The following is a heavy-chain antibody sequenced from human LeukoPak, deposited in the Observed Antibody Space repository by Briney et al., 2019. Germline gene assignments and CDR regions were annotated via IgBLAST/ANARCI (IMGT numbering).Heavy chain of an antibody. D-gene: IGHD2-2*02. CDR2: IKQDGSEK. Sequence: GGSQRLSCAASGFTFSSYWMSWVRQAPGKGLEWVANIKQDGSEKYYVDSVKGRFTISRDNAKNSLYLQMNSLRAEDTAVYYCARAGGIVVVPAAISRGNWFDPWGQGALVTVSS. J-gene: IGHJ5*02. CDR1: GFTFSSYW. CDR3: ARAGGIVVVPAAISRGNWFDP. V-gene: IGHV3-7*01.